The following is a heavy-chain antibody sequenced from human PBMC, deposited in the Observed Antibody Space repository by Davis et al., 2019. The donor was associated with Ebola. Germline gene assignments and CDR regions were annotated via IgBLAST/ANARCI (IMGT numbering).Heavy chain of an antibody. CDR3: ARREDSSSAGIDS. J-gene: IGHJ4*02. CDR1: GYSFTNYW. V-gene: IGHV5-51*01. Sequence: GESLKISCHASGYSFTNYWIGWVRQMPGKGLEWMGIIYPGDSDTRYSPSFQGQVTISADKSISTAYLQWSSLKASDTAMYYCARREDSSSAGIDSWGQGTLLTVSS. CDR2: IYPGDSDT. D-gene: IGHD6-6*01.